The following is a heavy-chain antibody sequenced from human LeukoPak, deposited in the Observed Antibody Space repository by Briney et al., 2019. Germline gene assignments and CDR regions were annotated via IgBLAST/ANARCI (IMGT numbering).Heavy chain of an antibody. V-gene: IGHV4-59*11. CDR3: ARGESPDY. CDR2: IYYSGST. CDR1: GGSISSHY. J-gene: IGHJ4*02. Sequence: SETLSLTCTVSGGSISSHYWSWIRQPPGKGLEWIGYIYYSGSTNYNPSLKSRVTISVDTSKNQFSLKLSSVTAADTAVYYCARGESPDYWGQGTLVTVSS.